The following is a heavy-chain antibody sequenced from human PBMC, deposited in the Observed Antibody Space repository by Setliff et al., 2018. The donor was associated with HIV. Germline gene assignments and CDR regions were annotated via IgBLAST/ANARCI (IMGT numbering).Heavy chain of an antibody. V-gene: IGHV1-2*04. D-gene: IGHD4-4*01. CDR3: ARDRPGDGGNYQIDY. CDR1: GYMFIAYG. J-gene: IGHJ4*02. CDR2: INSATGGT. Sequence: ASVKVSCKTSGYMFIAYGMSWVRRAPGQGLEWMAWINSATGGTNYAQNFQGWVTVTRDTSISTAYMELSWLSSDDTAVYYCARDRPGDGGNYQIDYWGQGTLVTVSS.